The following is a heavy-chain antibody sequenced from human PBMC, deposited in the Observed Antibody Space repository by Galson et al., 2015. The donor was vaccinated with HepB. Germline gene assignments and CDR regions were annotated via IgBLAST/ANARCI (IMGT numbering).Heavy chain of an antibody. V-gene: IGHV1-69-2*01. CDR1: GNTVTDYY. D-gene: IGHD4/OR15-4a*01. CDR3: ATARPYKRMNMVNPFDY. J-gene: IGHJ4*02. Sequence: VKASCKVSGNTVTDYYIHWVKQAPGKGLEWVGLVDPEDGETVYSENFLGRVTMTADTSRDTAYMELSSQKFDGTAVYHCATARPYKRMNMVNPFDYWGQGTLVTVSS. CDR2: VDPEDGET.